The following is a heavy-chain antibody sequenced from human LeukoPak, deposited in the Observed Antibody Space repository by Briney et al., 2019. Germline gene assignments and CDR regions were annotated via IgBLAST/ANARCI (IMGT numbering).Heavy chain of an antibody. Sequence: PSETLSLTCTVSGGSINSGDYYWGWIRQPPGKGLEWIGYIYYSGSTYYNPSLKSRVTISVDTSKNQFSLKLSSVTAADTAVYYCASITIFGVVNYDYWGQGTLVTVSS. CDR2: IYYSGST. CDR1: GGSINSGDYY. V-gene: IGHV4-30-4*01. D-gene: IGHD3-3*01. CDR3: ASITIFGVVNYDY. J-gene: IGHJ4*02.